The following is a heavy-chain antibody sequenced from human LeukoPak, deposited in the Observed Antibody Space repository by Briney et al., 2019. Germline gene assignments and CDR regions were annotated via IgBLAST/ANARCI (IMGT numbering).Heavy chain of an antibody. V-gene: IGHV3-30*18. D-gene: IGHD3-16*01. CDR1: GFTFSSYG. CDR3: AKEGITCPFDY. Sequence: GGSLRLSCAASGFTFSSYGMHWVRQAPGKGLEWVAVISYDGSTKYYADSVKGRFTISRDNSKNTLYLQMNSLRAEDTAVYYCAKEGITCPFDYWGQGTLVTVSS. J-gene: IGHJ4*02. CDR2: ISYDGSTK.